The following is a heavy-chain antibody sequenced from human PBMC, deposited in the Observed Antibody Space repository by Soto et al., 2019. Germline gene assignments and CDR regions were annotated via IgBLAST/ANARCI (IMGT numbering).Heavy chain of an antibody. CDR2: IKQDGSEK. J-gene: IGHJ4*02. Sequence: EVQLVESGGGLVQPGGSLRLSCAASGFTFSSYWMSWVRQAPGKGLEWVANIKQDGSEKYYVDSVKGRFTISRDNAKNSLYLQMNSLSAEDTAVYYCARSKKYSSSCPDYWGQGTLVTVSS. CDR3: ARSKKYSSSCPDY. CDR1: GFTFSSYW. D-gene: IGHD6-13*01. V-gene: IGHV3-7*03.